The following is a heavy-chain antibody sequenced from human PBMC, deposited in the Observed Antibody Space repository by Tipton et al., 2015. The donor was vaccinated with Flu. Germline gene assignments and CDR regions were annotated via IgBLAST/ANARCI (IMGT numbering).Heavy chain of an antibody. J-gene: IGHJ4*02. V-gene: IGHV1-18*01. CDR2: INAYNGDT. CDR3: ATDYESGAAGY. Sequence: QLVQSGAEVEKPGASVKVSCQASGYSFNNYGMNWVRQAPGQGLEWLGWINAYNGDTVYIPRLQGRITMTRDTSTDTAYMELRSLTSADTAVYYCATDYESGAAGYWGQGTLVAVSS. D-gene: IGHD3-10*01. CDR1: GYSFNNYG.